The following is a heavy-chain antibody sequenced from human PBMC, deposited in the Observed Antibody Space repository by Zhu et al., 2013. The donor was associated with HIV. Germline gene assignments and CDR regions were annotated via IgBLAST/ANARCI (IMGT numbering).Heavy chain of an antibody. CDR2: MNPNSGNT. J-gene: IGHJ6*02. D-gene: IGHD3-3*01. CDR3: AREPTDDFWSGYPVPYYYYGMDV. V-gene: IGHV1-8*01. Sequence: QVQLVQSGAEVKKPGASVKVSCKASGYTFTSYDINWVRQATGQGLEWMGWMNPNSGNTGYAQKFQGRVTMTRNTSISTAYMELSSLRSEDTAVYYCAREPTDDFWSGYPVPYYYYGMDVWGQGTTVTVSS. CDR1: GYTFTSYD.